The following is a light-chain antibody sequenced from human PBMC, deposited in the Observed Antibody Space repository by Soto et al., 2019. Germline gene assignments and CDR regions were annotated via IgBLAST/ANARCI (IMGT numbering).Light chain of an antibody. J-gene: IGLJ1*01. CDR3: QSYDSSLSGFV. Sequence: VLTQPPSVSGAPGQRVTISCTGSSSNIGAGYDVHWYQQLPGTAPKLLIYANNNRPSGVPDRFSGSRSGTSASLAITGLQAEDEADYYCQSYDSSLSGFVFGTGTKVTVL. V-gene: IGLV1-40*01. CDR1: SSNIGAGYD. CDR2: ANN.